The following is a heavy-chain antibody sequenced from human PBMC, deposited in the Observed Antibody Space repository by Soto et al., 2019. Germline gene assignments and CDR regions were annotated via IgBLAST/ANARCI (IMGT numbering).Heavy chain of an antibody. CDR3: AKDPGITMIAKGWFDP. CDR1: GFTFSSYG. J-gene: IGHJ5*02. D-gene: IGHD3-22*01. CDR2: ISYDGSNK. V-gene: IGHV3-30*18. Sequence: QVQLVESGGGVVQPGRSLRLSCAASGFTFSSYGMHWVRQAPGKGLEWVAVISYDGSNKYYADSVKGRFTISRDNSKNTLYLQMNSLRAEDTAVYYCAKDPGITMIAKGWFDPWGQGTLVTVSS.